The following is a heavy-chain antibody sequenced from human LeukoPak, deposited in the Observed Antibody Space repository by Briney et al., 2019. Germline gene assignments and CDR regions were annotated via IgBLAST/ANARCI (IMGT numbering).Heavy chain of an antibody. V-gene: IGHV4-39*07. Sequence: PSETLSLTCTVSGGSISSSSYYWGWIRQPPGKGLEWIGSIYYSGSTYYNPSLKSRVTISVDTSKNQFSLKLSSVTAADTAVYYCARRVTNLYNWFDPWGQGTLVTVSS. D-gene: IGHD5-18*01. J-gene: IGHJ5*02. CDR3: ARRVTNLYNWFDP. CDR1: GGSISSSSYY. CDR2: IYYSGST.